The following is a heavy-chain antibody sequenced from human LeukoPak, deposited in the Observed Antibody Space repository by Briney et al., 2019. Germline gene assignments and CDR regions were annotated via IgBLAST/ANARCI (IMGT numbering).Heavy chain of an antibody. CDR2: IYYWGST. Sequence: SETLSLTCTVSGGSITSGDYYWTWIRQLPGKGLEWIGYIYYWGSTYYNPSLKSRVIISVDTSRNQFSLELSSVTAADTAVYHCARADYSGAWAGGFDIWGHGTMVTVSS. CDR3: ARADYSGAWAGGFDI. CDR1: GGSITSGDYY. V-gene: IGHV4-31*03. J-gene: IGHJ3*02. D-gene: IGHD6-19*01.